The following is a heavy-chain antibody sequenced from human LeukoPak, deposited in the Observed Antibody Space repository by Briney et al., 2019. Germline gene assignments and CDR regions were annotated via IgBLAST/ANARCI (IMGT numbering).Heavy chain of an antibody. J-gene: IGHJ5*02. CDR3: ARDVNGDSRRGDWLDP. Sequence: GASVKVSCKASGGTFSSYAISWVRQAPGPGLEWMGWVSVHSGYTKYSQKVQGRVTMTTDRSTSTVYMELKSLRSDDTAVYYCARDVNGDSRRGDWLDPWGQGTLVTVSS. CDR1: GGTFSSYA. CDR2: VSVHSGYT. V-gene: IGHV1-18*01. D-gene: IGHD7-27*01.